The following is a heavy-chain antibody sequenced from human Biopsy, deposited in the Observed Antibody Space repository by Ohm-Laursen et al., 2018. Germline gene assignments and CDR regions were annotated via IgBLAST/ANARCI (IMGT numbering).Heavy chain of an antibody. CDR3: ARFPLGAYDDSGSYRAVEHWYFDL. J-gene: IGHJ2*01. D-gene: IGHD3-22*01. CDR1: GVAFTNYA. V-gene: IGHV1-69*06. CDR2: SIPLFNTA. Sequence: SVKVSCKTSGVAFTNYAINWVRQAPGHGLEWVGSSIPLFNTANYAAKFQGRVTLTADKSTTTAYMELSSLRSEDTAIYYCARFPLGAYDDSGSYRAVEHWYFDLWGRGTLVTVSS.